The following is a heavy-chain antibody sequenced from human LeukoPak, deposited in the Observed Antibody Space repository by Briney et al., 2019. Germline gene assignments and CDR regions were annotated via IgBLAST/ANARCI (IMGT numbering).Heavy chain of an antibody. V-gene: IGHV3-21*01. CDR3: ARGGGAFDI. CDR1: GFTFSNYA. CDR2: ISSSSSYI. D-gene: IGHD3-16*01. J-gene: IGHJ3*02. Sequence: PGGSLRLSCAASGFTFSNYAMSWVRQAPGKGLEWVSFISSSSSYIYYADSVKGRFTISRDNAKNSLYLQMNSLRAEDTAVYYCARGGGAFDIWGQGTMVTVSS.